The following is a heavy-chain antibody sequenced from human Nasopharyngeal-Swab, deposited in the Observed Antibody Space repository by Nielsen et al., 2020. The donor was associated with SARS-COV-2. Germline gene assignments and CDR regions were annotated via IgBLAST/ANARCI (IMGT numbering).Heavy chain of an antibody. V-gene: IGHV4-39*01. D-gene: IGHD6-13*01. Sequence: RQAPGKGLEWIGRIYYSGSTYYNPSVKSRVTIFVDTSKNQFSLKLSSVTAADTAVYYCARLDPYSSRDDYWGQGTLVTVSS. J-gene: IGHJ4*02. CDR3: ARLDPYSSRDDY. CDR2: IYYSGST.